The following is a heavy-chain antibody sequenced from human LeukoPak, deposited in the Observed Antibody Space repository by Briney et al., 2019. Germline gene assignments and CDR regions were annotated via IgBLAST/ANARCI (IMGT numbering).Heavy chain of an antibody. CDR3: AAGRYSGSYAFDY. J-gene: IGHJ4*02. V-gene: IGHV1-58*02. D-gene: IGHD1-26*01. Sequence: ASVKVSCKASGFTFTSSAMQWVRRARGQRLEWIGWIVVGSGNTNYAQKFKERVTITRDMSTSTAYMELSSLRSEDTAVYYCAAGRYSGSYAFDYWGQGTLVTVSS. CDR1: GFTFTSSA. CDR2: IVVGSGNT.